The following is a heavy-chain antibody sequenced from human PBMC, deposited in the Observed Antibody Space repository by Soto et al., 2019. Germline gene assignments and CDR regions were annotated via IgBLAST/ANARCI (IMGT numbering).Heavy chain of an antibody. CDR3: ARHYSSGSRNWFDP. V-gene: IGHV4-39*01. Sequence: SETLSLTCSGSGGSINSSSYFWGWVRQPPGKGLEWIGSIYYSGSTYYNPSLRSRVTISVDTSKNQFSLKLSSVTAADTAVFYCARHYSSGSRNWFDPWGQGTLVTVSS. J-gene: IGHJ5*02. D-gene: IGHD6-19*01. CDR2: IYYSGST. CDR1: GGSINSSSYF.